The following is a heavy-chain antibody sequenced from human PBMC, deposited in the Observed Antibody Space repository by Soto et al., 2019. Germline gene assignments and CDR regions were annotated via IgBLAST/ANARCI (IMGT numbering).Heavy chain of an antibody. V-gene: IGHV4-39*01. CDR3: ARHFSLRYEDY. Sequence: QLQLQESGPGLVKPSETLSLTCTVSGGSITSSSYYWGWIRQPPGKGLEWIGTIYYSGTTYYNPSLKSRVTISVDTSKNQFSLKLSSVTAADTAVYYCARHFSLRYEDYWGQGILVTVSS. CDR2: IYYSGTT. CDR1: GGSITSSSYY. D-gene: IGHD3-9*01. J-gene: IGHJ4*02.